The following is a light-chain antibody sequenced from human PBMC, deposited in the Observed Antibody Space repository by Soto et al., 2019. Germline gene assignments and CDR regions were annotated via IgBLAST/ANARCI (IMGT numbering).Light chain of an antibody. J-gene: IGLJ1*01. CDR3: SSYTSSSTLHV. Sequence: QSALTQPASVSGSPGQSITISCTGTSSDVGGYNYVSWYQQHPGKAPKLMIYDVSNRPSGVSNRFSGSKSGNTASLTISGLQAEDEADYYCSSYTSSSTLHVFVTGTKLTVL. CDR2: DVS. V-gene: IGLV2-14*01. CDR1: SSDVGGYNY.